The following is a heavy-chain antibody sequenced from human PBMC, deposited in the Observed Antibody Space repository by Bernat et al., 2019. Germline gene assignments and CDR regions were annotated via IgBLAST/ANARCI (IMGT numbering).Heavy chain of an antibody. Sequence: EVQLVESGGGLVQPGGSLRLSCAASGFSLSSYSMNWVRQAPGKGLEWVSNIGRGGTTIYYADSVKGRFTISRDNAKNSLYLQMNSLRDEDTAVYYCARLASSSWYISFDYWGQGTLVTVSS. CDR1: GFSLSSYS. CDR2: IGRGGTTI. CDR3: ARLASSSWYISFDY. D-gene: IGHD6-13*01. J-gene: IGHJ4*02. V-gene: IGHV3-48*02.